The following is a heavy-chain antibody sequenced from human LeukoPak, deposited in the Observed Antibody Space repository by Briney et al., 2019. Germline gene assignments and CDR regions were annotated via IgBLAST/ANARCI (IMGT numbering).Heavy chain of an antibody. Sequence: PGGSLRLSCAASRFTFSSYDMYWVRQVTGKGLEWVSAVRPAGDTYFPGSVRGRFTISRENAKNSLYLQMNSLRAEDTAVYYCAKDSPRGYSYGLIDYWGQGTLVTVSS. CDR1: RFTFSSYD. J-gene: IGHJ4*02. CDR3: AKDSPRGYSYGLIDY. V-gene: IGHV3-13*01. D-gene: IGHD5-18*01. CDR2: VRPAGDT.